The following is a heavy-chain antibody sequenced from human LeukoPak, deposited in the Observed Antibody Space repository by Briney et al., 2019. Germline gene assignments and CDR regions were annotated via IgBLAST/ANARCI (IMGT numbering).Heavy chain of an antibody. D-gene: IGHD6-19*01. CDR2: INHSGST. CDR1: GGSFSGYY. J-gene: IGHJ4*02. V-gene: IGHV4-34*01. CDR3: ARGVVGGAVAGFDY. Sequence: SETLSLTCAVYGGSFSGYYWSWIRQPPGKGLEWIGEINHSGSTNYNPSLKSRVTISVDTSKNQFSLKLSSVTAADTAVYYCARGVVGGAVAGFDYWGQGPLVTVSS.